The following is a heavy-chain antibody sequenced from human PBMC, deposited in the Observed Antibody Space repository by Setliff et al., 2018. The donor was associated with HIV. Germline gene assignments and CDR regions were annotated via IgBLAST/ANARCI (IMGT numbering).Heavy chain of an antibody. CDR2: INHSGST. CDR3: ARARRAGSGPKYFQH. J-gene: IGHJ1*01. V-gene: IGHV4-34*01. CDR1: GGSFNGYY. D-gene: IGHD2-15*01. Sequence: SETLSLTCAVYGGSFNGYYWSWIRQPPGKGLEWIGDINHSGSTNCNPSLKSRVTMSVDKSKNQFSLRLSSVTAADTAVYYCARARRAGSGPKYFQHWGQGTLVTVSS.